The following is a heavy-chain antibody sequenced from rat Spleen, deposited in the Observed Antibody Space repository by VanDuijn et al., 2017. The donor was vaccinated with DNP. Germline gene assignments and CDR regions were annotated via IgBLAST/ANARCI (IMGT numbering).Heavy chain of an antibody. CDR2: IIKGSSTI. D-gene: IGHD1-11*01. CDR3: ARGPNYGGYADYFDY. V-gene: IGHV4-2*01. Sequence: EVKLVESGGGLVQPGRSLKLSCTASGFNFNDYWMGWVRQAPGKGLEWIGEIIKGSSTINYSPSLKDKLTISRDSAQNTLYLQMSKLGSEDTAIYYCARGPNYGGYADYFDYWGQGVMVTVSS. CDR1: GFNFNDYW. J-gene: IGHJ2*01.